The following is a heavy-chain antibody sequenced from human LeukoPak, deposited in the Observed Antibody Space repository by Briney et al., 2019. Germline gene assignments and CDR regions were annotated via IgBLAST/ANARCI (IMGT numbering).Heavy chain of an antibody. D-gene: IGHD2-2*01. Sequence: PGGSLRLSCAASGFTFSSYGMHWVRQAPGKGLEWVAVISYDGSNKYYADSVKGRFTISRDNSKNTLYLQMNSLRAEDTAVYYCARPMYHCSSTSCYLTYYYYGMDVWGQGTTVTVSS. CDR3: ARPMYHCSSTSCYLTYYYYGMDV. V-gene: IGHV3-30*03. CDR1: GFTFSSYG. J-gene: IGHJ6*02. CDR2: ISYDGSNK.